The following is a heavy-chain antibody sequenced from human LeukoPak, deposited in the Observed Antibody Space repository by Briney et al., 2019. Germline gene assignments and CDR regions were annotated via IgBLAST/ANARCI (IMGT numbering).Heavy chain of an antibody. CDR1: GFTFNNYG. D-gene: IGHD6-13*01. V-gene: IGHV3-30*03. CDR3: ATDGQSSSSWYPGY. CDR2: ISYGGSNT. Sequence: GGSLRLSCAASGFTFNNYGMHWVRQAPGKGLEWVAFISYGGSNTYYADSVKGRFTISRDNSKNTLYLQMNSLRAEDTAVYYCATDGQSSSSWYPGYWGQGTLVTASS. J-gene: IGHJ4*02.